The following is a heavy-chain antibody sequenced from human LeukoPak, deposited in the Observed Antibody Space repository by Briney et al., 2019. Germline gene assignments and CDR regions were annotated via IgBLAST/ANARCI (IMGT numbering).Heavy chain of an antibody. J-gene: IGHJ4*02. Sequence: PGGSLRLSCAASGFXFSSYGIHWVRQAPGKGLEWAAVISYDGSNKYYADSVKGRFTISRDNSKNTLYLQMNSLRAEDTAVYYCVVGIAVAAPGYWGQGTLVTVSS. CDR3: VVGIAVAAPGY. V-gene: IGHV3-30*03. CDR1: GFXFSSYG. CDR2: ISYDGSNK. D-gene: IGHD6-19*01.